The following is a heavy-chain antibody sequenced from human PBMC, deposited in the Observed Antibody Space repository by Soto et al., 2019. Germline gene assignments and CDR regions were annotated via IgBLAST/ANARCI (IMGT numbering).Heavy chain of an antibody. Sequence: SETLSLTCTVSGGSVSSGSYYCSWILHPPGKGLEWIGYIYYSGSTNYNPSLKSRVTISVDTSKNQFSLKMSSVTAADTAVYYCARRRYDILSVSNYYFEYWGQGTMVTVSS. CDR1: GGSVSSGSYY. D-gene: IGHD3-9*01. CDR2: IYYSGST. CDR3: ARRRYDILSVSNYYFEY. J-gene: IGHJ4*02. V-gene: IGHV4-61*01.